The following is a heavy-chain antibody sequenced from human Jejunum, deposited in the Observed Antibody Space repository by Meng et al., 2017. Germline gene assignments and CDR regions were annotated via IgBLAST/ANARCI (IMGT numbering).Heavy chain of an antibody. J-gene: IGHJ4*02. D-gene: IGHD7-27*01. CDR2: AST. V-gene: IGHV4-61*08. CDR3: ARDHWGSLDY. CDR1: GGSVSSSGYQ. Sequence: QVRLQEWGPGLVRPSDTLSLICAVSGGSVSSSGYQWGWIRQPPGKGLEWIGYASTNYNPSLKSRVTISVDTSKNQFSLKLTSVTAADTAVYYCARDHWGSLDYWGQGVLVTVSS.